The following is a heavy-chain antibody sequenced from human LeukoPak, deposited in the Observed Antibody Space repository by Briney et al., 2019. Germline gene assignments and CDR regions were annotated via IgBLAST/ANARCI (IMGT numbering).Heavy chain of an antibody. J-gene: IGHJ3*02. CDR3: ARALDCGGPDAFDI. CDR1: GGSISSYY. V-gene: IGHV4-59*01. Sequence: SETLSLTCTVSGGSISSYYWSWIRQPPGKGLEWIGYIYYSGSTNYNPSLKSRVTISVDKSKNQFSLKLSSVTAADTAVYYCARALDCGGPDAFDIWGQGTMVTVSS. CDR2: IYYSGST. D-gene: IGHD3/OR15-3a*01.